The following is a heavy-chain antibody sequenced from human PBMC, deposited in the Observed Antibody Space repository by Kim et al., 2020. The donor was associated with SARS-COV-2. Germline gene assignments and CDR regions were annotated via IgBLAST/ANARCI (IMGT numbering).Heavy chain of an antibody. D-gene: IGHD2-2*01. CDR3: ARVSRRVVAGADQIPADAFEI. Sequence: GGSLRLSCAASGFTVSSNYMTWVRQAPGKGLEWVSVIYSGDNTYYADSVKGRFTISRDNAKNTLYLQMNSLRAEDTAVYYCARVSRRVVAGADQIPADAFEIWGQGTMVTVSS. J-gene: IGHJ3*02. CDR2: IYSGDNT. CDR1: GFTVSSNY. V-gene: IGHV3-66*01.